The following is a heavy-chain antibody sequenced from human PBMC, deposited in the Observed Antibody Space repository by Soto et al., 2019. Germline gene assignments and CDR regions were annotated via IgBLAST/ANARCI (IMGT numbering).Heavy chain of an antibody. CDR3: ARVNWGAVAGSYYYYYYMDV. Sequence: GGSLRLSCAASGFTVSSNYMSWVRQAPGKGLEWVSVIYSGGSTYYADSVKGRFTISRHNSKNTLYLQMNSLRAEDTAVYYCARVNWGAVAGSYYYYYYMDVWGKGTTVTVSS. J-gene: IGHJ6*03. CDR2: IYSGGST. D-gene: IGHD6-19*01. CDR1: GFTVSSNY. V-gene: IGHV3-53*04.